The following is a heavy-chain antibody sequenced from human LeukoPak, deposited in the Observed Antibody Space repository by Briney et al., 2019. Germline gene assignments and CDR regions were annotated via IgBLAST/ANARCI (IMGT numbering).Heavy chain of an antibody. Sequence: SETLSLTCTVSGGSIDSYYWSWIRQPPGKGLEWIGYIYYSGSTNYNPSLKSRVTISVDTSKNQFSLKLSSVIAADTAVYYCARYSSSWYEYYFGYWGQGTLVTVSS. CDR3: ARYSSSWYEYYFGY. V-gene: IGHV4-59*08. CDR1: GGSIDSYY. CDR2: IYYSGST. J-gene: IGHJ4*02. D-gene: IGHD6-13*01.